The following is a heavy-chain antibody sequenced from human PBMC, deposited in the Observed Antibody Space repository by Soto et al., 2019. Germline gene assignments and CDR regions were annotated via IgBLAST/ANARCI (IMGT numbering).Heavy chain of an antibody. V-gene: IGHV1-18*01. D-gene: IGHD6-6*01. CDR2: ISAYNGNT. J-gene: IGHJ6*03. CDR3: ARVFEYSSSSYYYYYMDV. Sequence: ASVKVSCKASGYTFTSYGISWVRQAPGQGLEWMGWISAYNGNTNYAQKLQGRVTMTTDTSTSTAYMELRSLRSDDTAVYYCARVFEYSSSSYYYYYMDVWGKGTTVTVSS. CDR1: GYTFTSYG.